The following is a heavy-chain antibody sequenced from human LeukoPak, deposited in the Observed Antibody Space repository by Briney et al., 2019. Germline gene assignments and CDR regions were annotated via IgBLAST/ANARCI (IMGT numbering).Heavy chain of an antibody. V-gene: IGHV1-18*01. D-gene: IGHD2-2*01. CDR3: ASGYQPLLPLDY. J-gene: IGHJ4*02. Sequence: ASVKVSCKASGYTFTTYGISWVRQAPGQGLEWMGWISAYNGNTNYAQKLQGRVTMTTDTSTSTAYMELRSLRSDDTAVYYCASGYQPLLPLDYWGQGILVTVSS. CDR1: GYTFTTYG. CDR2: ISAYNGNT.